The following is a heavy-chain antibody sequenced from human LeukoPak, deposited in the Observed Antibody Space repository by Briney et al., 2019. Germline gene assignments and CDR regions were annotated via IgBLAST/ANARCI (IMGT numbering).Heavy chain of an antibody. J-gene: IGHJ4*02. CDR2: IYWDDDK. V-gene: IGHV2-5*02. CDR3: AHSTLWFGEIIWGRYFDY. CDR1: GFSLSTSGVG. D-gene: IGHD3-10*01. Sequence: SGPTLVKPTQTLTLTCTFSGFSLSTSGVGVGWIRQPPGKALEWLALIYWDDDKRYSPSLKSRLTITKDTSKNQVVLTMTNMDPVDTATYYCAHSTLWFGEIIWGRYFDYWGQGTLVTVSS.